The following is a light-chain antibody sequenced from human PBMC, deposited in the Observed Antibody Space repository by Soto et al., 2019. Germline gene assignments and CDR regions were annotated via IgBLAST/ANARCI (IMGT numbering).Light chain of an antibody. V-gene: IGLV2-8*01. CDR2: EVS. J-gene: IGLJ1*01. CDR1: SSYVGGYTY. CDR3: YSYVGKNNFV. Sequence: QSVQTQPPSSSGSPGPSVTISCTGTSSYVGGYTYVSWYQQHPGKAPKLMIYEVSKRPSGVPDRFSGSKSGSTASLTVSGLQAEDEADYYCYSYVGKNNFVFGTGTKVTVL.